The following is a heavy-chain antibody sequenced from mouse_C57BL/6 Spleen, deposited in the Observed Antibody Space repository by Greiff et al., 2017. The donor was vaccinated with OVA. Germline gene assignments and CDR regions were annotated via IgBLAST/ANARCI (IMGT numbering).Heavy chain of an antibody. CDR1: GYTFTDSY. Sequence: EVQLQQSGPELVKPGASVKISCKASGYTFTDSYMNWVKQSHGKSLEWIGDINPNNGGTSYNQKFKGKATLTVDKSSSTAYMELRSLTSEDSAVYYCATTAWYYAMDYWGQGTSVTVSS. J-gene: IGHJ4*01. V-gene: IGHV1-26*01. CDR2: INPNNGGT. D-gene: IGHD3-2*01. CDR3: ATTAWYYAMDY.